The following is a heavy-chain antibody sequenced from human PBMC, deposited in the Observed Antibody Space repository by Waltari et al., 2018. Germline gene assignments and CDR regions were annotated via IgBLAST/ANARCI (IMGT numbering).Heavy chain of an antibody. D-gene: IGHD2-2*01. J-gene: IGHJ5*02. Sequence: QVQLVQSGAEVKKPGASVKVSCKASGYTFTGYYMHWVRQAPGQGHEWMGWINPNSGGTNYARKFQGRVTMTRDTSISTAYMELSRLRSDDTAVYYCARDQEYQLPSPFDPWGQGTLVTVSS. CDR3: ARDQEYQLPSPFDP. CDR1: GYTFTGYY. V-gene: IGHV1-2*02. CDR2: INPNSGGT.